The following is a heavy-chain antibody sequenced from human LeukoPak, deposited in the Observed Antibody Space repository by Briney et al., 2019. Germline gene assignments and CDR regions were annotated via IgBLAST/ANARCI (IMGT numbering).Heavy chain of an antibody. J-gene: IGHJ4*02. V-gene: IGHV1-69*04. Sequence: SVKVSCKASGGTFSGYAISWVRQAPGQGLEWMGRIIPILGIANYAQKFQGRVTITADKSTSTAYMELSSLRSEDTAVYYCARDPYSSSWLTGTDYWGQGTLVTVSS. CDR3: ARDPYSSSWLTGTDY. CDR1: GGTFSGYA. CDR2: IIPILGIA. D-gene: IGHD6-13*01.